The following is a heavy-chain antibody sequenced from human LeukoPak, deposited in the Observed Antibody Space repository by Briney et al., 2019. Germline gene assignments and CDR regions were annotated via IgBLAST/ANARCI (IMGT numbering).Heavy chain of an antibody. CDR3: ASGSTSTVDRYFDY. CDR1: GGSISSSSCY. J-gene: IGHJ4*02. V-gene: IGHV4-39*01. Sequence: SETLSLTCTVSGGSISSSSCYWGWIRQPPGKGLEWIGSIYYSGSTYYNPSLKSRVTISVDTSKNQFSLKLSSVTAADTAVYYCASGSTSTVDRYFDYWGQGTLVTVSS. D-gene: IGHD4-17*01. CDR2: IYYSGST.